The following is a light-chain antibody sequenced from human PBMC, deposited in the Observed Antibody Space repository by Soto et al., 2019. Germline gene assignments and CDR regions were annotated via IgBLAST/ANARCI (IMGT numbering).Light chain of an antibody. CDR1: QDIATY. CDR2: DAS. CDR3: QQYDNLPPTWT. V-gene: IGKV1-33*01. J-gene: IGKJ1*01. Sequence: DIQMTQSPSSLSASVGDRVTITCQASQDIATYLNWYQQKPGKAPNLLIYDASNLETGVPSRFSGGGSGTHFTFTISNLNPEDIATXXCQQYDNLPPTWTFGQGTKVDIK.